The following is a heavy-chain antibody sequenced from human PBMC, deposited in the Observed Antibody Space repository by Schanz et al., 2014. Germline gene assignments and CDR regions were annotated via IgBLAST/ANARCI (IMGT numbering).Heavy chain of an antibody. D-gene: IGHD5-18*01. CDR3: ARGTDTAEEHRAFDI. J-gene: IGHJ3*02. CDR2: IYTDGST. V-gene: IGHV3-66*01. Sequence: EVQLVESGGGLVQPGGSLRLSCAASGFTVSKNYMSWVRQAPGKGLEWVSIIYTDGSTYYADSVRDRFTISRDNSKNMLYLQTSHLRAERPAVYCCARGTDTAEEHRAFDIWGQGTIVTVSS. CDR1: GFTVSKNY.